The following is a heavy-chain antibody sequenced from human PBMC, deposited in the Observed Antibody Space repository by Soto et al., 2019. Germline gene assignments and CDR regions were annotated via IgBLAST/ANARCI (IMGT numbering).Heavy chain of an antibody. V-gene: IGHV3-48*02. Sequence: GGSLRLSCAASGFTFNSYSMNWVRQAPGEGLEWISYISSTSATIYYADSVQGRFTVSRDNARNSLFLQMSGLRDDDTAVYYCAGFRRFEEVWFDAWGQGVLVTVSS. CDR2: ISSTSATI. D-gene: IGHD3-10*01. CDR1: GFTFNSYS. J-gene: IGHJ5*02. CDR3: AGFRRFEEVWFDA.